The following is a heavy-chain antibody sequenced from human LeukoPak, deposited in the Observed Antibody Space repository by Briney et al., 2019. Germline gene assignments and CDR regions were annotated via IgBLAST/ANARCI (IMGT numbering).Heavy chain of an antibody. V-gene: IGHV3-49*03. CDR2: IRSKAYGGTT. CDR1: GFTFGDYA. Sequence: PGGSLRLSCAASGFTFGDYAMSWFRQAPGKGLEWVGFIRSKAYGGTTEYAASMKGRFTISRDDSKSIAYLQVNSLKTEDTAAYYCTRPQMNSYGYYYYMDVWGKGTTVTVSS. CDR3: TRPQMNSYGYYYYMDV. D-gene: IGHD5-18*01. J-gene: IGHJ6*03.